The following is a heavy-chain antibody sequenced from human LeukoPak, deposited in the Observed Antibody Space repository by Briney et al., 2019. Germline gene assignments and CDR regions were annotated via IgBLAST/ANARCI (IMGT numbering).Heavy chain of an antibody. J-gene: IGHJ4*02. Sequence: GGSLRLSCAASGFTFSSYWMHWVRQVPGKGLVWVSRIKSDGSSTSYADLVKGRFTMSRDNAKNTLYLQMNSLRAEDTAVYYCAKTREMATIWAAFDYWGQGTLVTVSS. V-gene: IGHV3-74*01. CDR3: AKTREMATIWAAFDY. CDR1: GFTFSSYW. CDR2: IKSDGSST. D-gene: IGHD5-24*01.